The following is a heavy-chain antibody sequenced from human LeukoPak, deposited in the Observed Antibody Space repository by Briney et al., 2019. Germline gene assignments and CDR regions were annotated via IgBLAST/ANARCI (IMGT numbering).Heavy chain of an antibody. Sequence: GGSLRLSCAASGFTFSSYWMHWVRQAPGKGLVWVSRISTDGSSTNSADSVKGRFTISRDNAKNTLYLQMNSLRAEDTTVYYCVREYSSSSGRAFDIWGQGTMVTVSP. CDR3: VREYSSSSGRAFDI. CDR2: ISTDGSST. CDR1: GFTFSSYW. V-gene: IGHV3-74*01. D-gene: IGHD6-6*01. J-gene: IGHJ3*02.